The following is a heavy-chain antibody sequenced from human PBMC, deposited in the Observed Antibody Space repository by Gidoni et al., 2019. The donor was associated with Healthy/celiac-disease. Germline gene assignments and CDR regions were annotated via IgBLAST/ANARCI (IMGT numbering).Heavy chain of an antibody. CDR1: GFTFSNAW. D-gene: IGHD2-15*01. J-gene: IGHJ3*02. Sequence: EVQLVASGGGLVKPGGSLRLPCAASGFTFSNAWMSWVRQAPGKGLEWVGRIKSKTDGGTTDYAAPVKGRFTISRDDSKNTLYLQMNSLKTEDTAVYYCTTDSVGRAFDIWGQGTMVTVSS. CDR2: IKSKTDGGTT. V-gene: IGHV3-15*01. CDR3: TTDSVGRAFDI.